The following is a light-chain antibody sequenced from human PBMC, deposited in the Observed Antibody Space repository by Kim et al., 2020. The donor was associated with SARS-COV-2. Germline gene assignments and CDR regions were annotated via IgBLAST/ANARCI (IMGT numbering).Light chain of an antibody. CDR3: QQYNSAPWT. V-gene: IGKV1-5*03. CDR1: QSISGR. CDR2: TAS. Sequence: ASVGDIATIPSRASQSISGRLAWYQQKPEKAPKLLIYTASILESGFPSMFSGSGSGTAFTLTISSLQPDDFATYHCQQYNSAPWTFGQGTKVDIK. J-gene: IGKJ1*01.